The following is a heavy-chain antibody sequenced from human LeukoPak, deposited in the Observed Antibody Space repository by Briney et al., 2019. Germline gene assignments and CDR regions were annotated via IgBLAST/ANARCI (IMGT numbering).Heavy chain of an antibody. V-gene: IGHV3-23*01. J-gene: IGHJ4*02. CDR1: GFTFSSYG. CDR3: AKDLLFKVVMGYFDY. CDR2: ISGSGGST. D-gene: IGHD4-23*01. Sequence: PGGSLRLSCAASGFTFSSYGMSWVRQAPGKGLEWVSAISGSGGSTYYADSVKGRFTISRDNSKNTLYLQMNSLRAEDTAVYYCAKDLLFKVVMGYFDYWGQGTLVTVSS.